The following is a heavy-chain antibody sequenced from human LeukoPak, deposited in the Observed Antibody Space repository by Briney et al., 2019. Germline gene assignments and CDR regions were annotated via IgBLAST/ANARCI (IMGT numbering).Heavy chain of an antibody. CDR3: ARHDSSGYLDAFDI. V-gene: IGHV4-61*08. CDR2: IYYSGST. CDR1: GGSISSGGYY. J-gene: IGHJ3*02. Sequence: SQTLSLTCTVSGGSISSGGYYWSWIRQPPGKGLEWIGYIYYSGSTNYNPSLKSRVTISVDTSKNQFSLKLSSVTAADTAVYYCARHDSSGYLDAFDIWGQGTMVTVSS. D-gene: IGHD3-22*01.